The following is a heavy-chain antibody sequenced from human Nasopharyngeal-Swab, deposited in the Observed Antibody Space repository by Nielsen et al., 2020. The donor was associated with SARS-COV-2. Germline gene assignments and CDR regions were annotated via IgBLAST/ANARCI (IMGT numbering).Heavy chain of an antibody. CDR2: MNAGTGNR. CDR1: GYSITAHA. J-gene: IGHJ4*02. V-gene: IGHV1-3*01. Sequence: ASVKVSCKASGYSITAHAIHWVRQAPGQRPERMGWMNAGTGNREYSQKFQGRVTFSTDTSASTTYMELRSLSSEDTAEYYCARSGIVGAPGFDHWGQGTLVTV. D-gene: IGHD1-26*01. CDR3: ARSGIVGAPGFDH.